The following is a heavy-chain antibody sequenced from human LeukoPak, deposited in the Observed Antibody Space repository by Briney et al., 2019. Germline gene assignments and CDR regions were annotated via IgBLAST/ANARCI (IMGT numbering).Heavy chain of an antibody. CDR2: ISSSSAI. V-gene: IGHV3-48*02. CDR3: ARAGLYGIHYFDY. J-gene: IGHJ4*02. D-gene: IGHD3-10*01. Sequence: PGGSLRLSCAASGFAFSNFGMNWVRQAPGKGLEWLSYISSSSAIYYADSVKGRFTISRDNAKNSLYLQMNSLRDEDTAVYYCARAGLYGIHYFDYWGQGTLVTVSS. CDR1: GFAFSNFG.